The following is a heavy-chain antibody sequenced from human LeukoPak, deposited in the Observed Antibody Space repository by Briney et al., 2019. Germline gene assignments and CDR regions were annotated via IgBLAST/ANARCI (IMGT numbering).Heavy chain of an antibody. J-gene: IGHJ2*01. V-gene: IGHV4-59*08. CDR2: IYYSGST. D-gene: IGHD3-22*01. CDR3: ARRASSAQGLWYFDL. Sequence: SETLSLTCTVSGGSISSYYWSWIRQPPGKGLEWIGYIYYSGSTNYNPSLKSRVTISVDTSKNQFSLKLSSVTAADTAVYYCARRASSAQGLWYFDLWGRGTLVTVSP. CDR1: GGSISSYY.